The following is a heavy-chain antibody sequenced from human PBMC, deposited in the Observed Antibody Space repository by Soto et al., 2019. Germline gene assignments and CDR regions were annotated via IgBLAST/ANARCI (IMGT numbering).Heavy chain of an antibody. CDR3: ALRGFGELLNWFDP. D-gene: IGHD3-10*01. J-gene: IGHJ5*02. V-gene: IGHV4-34*01. Sequence: SETLSLTCAVYGGSFSGYYWSWIRQPPGKGLEWIGEINHSGSTNYNPSLKSRVTISVDTSKNQFSLKLSSVTAADTAVYYCALRGFGELLNWFDPWGQGTLVTVSS. CDR1: GGSFSGYY. CDR2: INHSGST.